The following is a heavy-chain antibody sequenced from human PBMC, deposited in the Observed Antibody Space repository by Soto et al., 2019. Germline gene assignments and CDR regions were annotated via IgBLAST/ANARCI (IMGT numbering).Heavy chain of an antibody. CDR1: GGSFSGYY. CDR3: ARGLGYCSSTSCSANWFDP. V-gene: IGHV4-34*01. Sequence: ETLSLTCAVYGGSFSGYYWSWIRQPPGKGLEWIGEINHSGSTNYNPSLKSRVTISVDTSKNQFSLKLSSVTAADTAVYYCARGLGYCSSTSCSANWFDPWGQGTLITVSS. J-gene: IGHJ5*02. CDR2: INHSGST. D-gene: IGHD2-2*03.